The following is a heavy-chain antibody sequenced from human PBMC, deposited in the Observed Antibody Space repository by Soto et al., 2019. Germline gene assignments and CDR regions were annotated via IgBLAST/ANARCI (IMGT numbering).Heavy chain of an antibody. Sequence: GSLRLSCAASGFTFSSYSMNWVRQAPGKGLEWVSYISSSSSTMYYADSVKGRFTISRDNAKNSLYLQMNSLRDEDTAVYYCARDRYDYDFWSGYYYDYWGQGTLVTVSS. CDR3: ARDRYDYDFWSGYYYDY. CDR2: ISSSSSTM. CDR1: GFTFSSYS. V-gene: IGHV3-48*02. D-gene: IGHD3-3*01. J-gene: IGHJ4*02.